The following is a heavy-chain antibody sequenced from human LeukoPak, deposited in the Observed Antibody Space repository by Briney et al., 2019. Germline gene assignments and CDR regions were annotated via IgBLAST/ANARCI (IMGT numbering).Heavy chain of an antibody. CDR3: LRQGRGSPPR. D-gene: IGHD1-26*01. V-gene: IGHV3-53*04. CDR1: VFTVSSND. Sequence: GGSLRLSCAASVFTVSSNDMSWVRQAPGKGLEWVSLIYAGGSGSAYYADSVKGRFTGSRHDSKNTLDLQMNSLRVDDTAVYYCLRQGRGSPPRWGQGTLVTVSS. J-gene: IGHJ4*02. CDR2: IYAGGSGSA.